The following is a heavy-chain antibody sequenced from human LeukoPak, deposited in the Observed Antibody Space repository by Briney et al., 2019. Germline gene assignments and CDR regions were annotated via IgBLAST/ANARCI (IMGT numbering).Heavy chain of an antibody. CDR2: IYYSGNT. D-gene: IGHD3-22*01. Sequence: SETLSPTCTVSGGSISSYYWSWIRQPPGKGLEWVGYIYYSGNTNYSPSLKSRVTISVDTSKNQFSLKLSSVTAADTAVYYCARHGSYDSSGYYLGIFDYWGQGTLVTVSS. V-gene: IGHV4-59*08. J-gene: IGHJ4*02. CDR3: ARHGSYDSSGYYLGIFDY. CDR1: GGSISSYY.